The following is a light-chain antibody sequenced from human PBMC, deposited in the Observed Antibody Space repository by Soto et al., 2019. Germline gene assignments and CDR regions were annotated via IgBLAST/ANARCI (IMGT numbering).Light chain of an antibody. J-gene: IGLJ1*01. Sequence: QSALTQPASVSGSPGQSITISCTGTSSDVGGYKYVSWYQQYPGKAPKLMIYEVSNRPSGVSNRFSGSKSGNTASLTISGLQAEDEADYYCSSYTSSSTLVFGTGTKATVL. V-gene: IGLV2-14*01. CDR1: SSDVGGYKY. CDR3: SSYTSSSTLV. CDR2: EVS.